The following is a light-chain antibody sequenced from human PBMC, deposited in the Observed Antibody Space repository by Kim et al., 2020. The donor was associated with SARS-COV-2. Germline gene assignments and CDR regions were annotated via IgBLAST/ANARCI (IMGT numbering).Light chain of an antibody. CDR3: QQYNNWPMYT. J-gene: IGKJ2*01. CDR2: GAS. CDR1: QSVSSN. Sequence: EIVMTQSPATLSVSPGERATLSCRASQSVSSNLAWYQQKPGQAPRLLIYGASTRATGIPARFSGSGSGTEFTLTISSLQSEDFAVYYCQQYNNWPMYTFGQGTTLEI. V-gene: IGKV3-15*01.